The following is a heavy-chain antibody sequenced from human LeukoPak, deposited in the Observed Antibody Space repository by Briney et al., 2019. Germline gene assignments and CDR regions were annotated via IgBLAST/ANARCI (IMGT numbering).Heavy chain of an antibody. CDR1: GFNFRDHW. CDR3: VKNDGWFHLAQ. Sequence: PGGSLRLSCAVSGFNFRDHWMDWVRQAPGKGLEWVGHIKNDGSETYYPDSLKGRFSISRDNTNNALYLQMNSLRVEATAVYYCVKNDGWFHLAQWGQGTLVTVSS. J-gene: IGHJ4*02. D-gene: IGHD6-19*01. CDR2: IKNDGSET. V-gene: IGHV3-7*03.